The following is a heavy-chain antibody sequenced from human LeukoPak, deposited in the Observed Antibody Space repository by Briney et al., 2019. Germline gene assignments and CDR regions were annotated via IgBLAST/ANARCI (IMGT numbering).Heavy chain of an antibody. Sequence: GGSLRLSCAASGFTFSNYGFHCVRQAPGKGLEGVAAMWSDGINKYYPASVKGRFTVSRDNSQNTLYLQMNSLRVEDTAVYYCARDPSRYSGDYWGQGTLVTVSS. CDR1: GFTFSNYG. J-gene: IGHJ4*02. CDR3: ARDPSRYSGDY. CDR2: MWSDGINK. V-gene: IGHV3-33*01. D-gene: IGHD5-18*01.